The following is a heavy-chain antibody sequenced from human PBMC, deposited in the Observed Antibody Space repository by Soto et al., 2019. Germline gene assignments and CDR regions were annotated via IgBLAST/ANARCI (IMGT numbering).Heavy chain of an antibody. CDR3: ARDGKYAPPFDY. CDR2: ISYDGSNK. V-gene: IGHV3-30-3*01. J-gene: IGHJ4*02. D-gene: IGHD2-8*01. Sequence: GGSLRLSCAASGFTFSSYAMHWVRQAPGKGLEWVAVISYDGSNKYYADSVKGRFTISRDNSKNTLYLQMNSLRAEDTAVYYCARDGKYAPPFDYWGQGTLVTAPQ. CDR1: GFTFSSYA.